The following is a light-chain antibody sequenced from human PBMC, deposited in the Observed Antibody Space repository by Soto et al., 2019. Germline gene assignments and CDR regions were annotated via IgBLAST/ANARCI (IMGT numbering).Light chain of an antibody. Sequence: EIVMTQSPATLSVSPGERATLSCRASQSGSGNLAWYQQKPGQAPRLLIYGASTRATGIPARFSGSGSGTEFTLTISSLQSEDFAVYYCQQYNNWPPFTFGQGTKLES. V-gene: IGKV3-15*01. CDR2: GAS. CDR1: QSGSGN. CDR3: QQYNNWPPFT. J-gene: IGKJ2*01.